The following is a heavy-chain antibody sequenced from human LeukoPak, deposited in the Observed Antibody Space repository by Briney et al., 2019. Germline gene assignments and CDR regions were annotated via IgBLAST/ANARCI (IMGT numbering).Heavy chain of an antibody. D-gene: IGHD2-2*01. CDR3: ARTRVVPAAMFTSGAFDI. Sequence: ASVTVSCKASGGTFSSYAISWVRQAPGQGLEWMGRIIPILGIANYAQKFQGRVTITADKSTSTAYMELSSLRSEDTAVYYCARTRVVPAAMFTSGAFDIWGQGTMVTVSS. CDR1: GGTFSSYA. J-gene: IGHJ3*02. V-gene: IGHV1-69*04. CDR2: IIPILGIA.